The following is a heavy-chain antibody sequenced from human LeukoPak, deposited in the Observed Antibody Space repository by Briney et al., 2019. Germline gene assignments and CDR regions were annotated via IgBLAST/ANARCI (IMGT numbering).Heavy chain of an antibody. V-gene: IGHV4-4*07. CDR1: GGSISSYY. D-gene: IGHD1-26*01. J-gene: IGHJ3*02. CDR2: IYTSGST. Sequence: SETLSLTCTVSGGSISSYYWSWIRQPAGKGLEWIGRIYTSGSTNYNPSLKSRVTISVDTSKNQFSLKLSSVTAADTAVYYCARDLWEVGATPIDAFDIWGQGTMVTVSS. CDR3: ARDLWEVGATPIDAFDI.